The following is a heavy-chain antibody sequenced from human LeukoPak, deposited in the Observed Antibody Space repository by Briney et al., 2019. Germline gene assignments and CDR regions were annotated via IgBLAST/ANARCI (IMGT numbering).Heavy chain of an antibody. V-gene: IGHV3-7*01. Sequence: GGSLRLSCAAFGFTFGSYAMSWVRQAPGKGLEWVANINQDGSEKHYVDSVKGRFTISRDNARNSLYLQMNSLRAEDTAVYYCARENWGFEDYWGQGTLVTVSS. CDR3: ARENWGFEDY. J-gene: IGHJ4*02. CDR1: GFTFGSYA. D-gene: IGHD7-27*01. CDR2: INQDGSEK.